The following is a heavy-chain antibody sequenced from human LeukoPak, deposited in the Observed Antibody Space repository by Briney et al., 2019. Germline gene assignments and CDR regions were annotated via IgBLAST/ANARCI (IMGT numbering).Heavy chain of an antibody. Sequence: SVKVSCKASGGTFSSYAISWVRQAPGQGLEWMGGIIPIFGTANYAQKFQGRVTITADESTSTAYMELSSLRSEDTAVYYCARDRGGYSSGWFGMVGYWGQGTLVTVSS. CDR1: GGTFSSYA. CDR2: IIPIFGTA. V-gene: IGHV1-69*01. CDR3: ARDRGGYSSGWFGMVGY. D-gene: IGHD6-19*01. J-gene: IGHJ4*02.